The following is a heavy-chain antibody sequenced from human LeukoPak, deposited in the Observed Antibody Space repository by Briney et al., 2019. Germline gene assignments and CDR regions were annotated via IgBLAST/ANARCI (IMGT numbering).Heavy chain of an antibody. Sequence: ASVKVSCTASGYTFTSYGIGCVRQAPGQGLEWMGWISAYNGNTNYAQTLQGRVTMTTDTSTSTAYMELRSLRSDDTAVYYCARITIFGVVIAPPDYWGQGTLVTVSS. D-gene: IGHD3-3*01. V-gene: IGHV1-18*01. CDR2: ISAYNGNT. CDR1: GYTFTSYG. J-gene: IGHJ4*02. CDR3: ARITIFGVVIAPPDY.